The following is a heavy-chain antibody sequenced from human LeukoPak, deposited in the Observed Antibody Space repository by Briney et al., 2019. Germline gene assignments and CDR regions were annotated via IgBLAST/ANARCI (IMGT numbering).Heavy chain of an antibody. CDR3: AKHPAFDI. J-gene: IGHJ3*02. Sequence: GGSLRLSCAASGFTFSSYAITWVRQAPGKGLEWVSTVIDNGGFTYYADSVKGRFTISRDNAKNTLYLQMNSLRAEDTAVYYCAKHPAFDIWGQGTMVTVSS. CDR2: VIDNGGFT. CDR1: GFTFSSYA. V-gene: IGHV3-23*01.